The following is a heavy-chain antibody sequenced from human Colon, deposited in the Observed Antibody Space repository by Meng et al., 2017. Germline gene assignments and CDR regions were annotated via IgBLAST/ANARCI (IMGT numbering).Heavy chain of an antibody. J-gene: IGHJ4*02. CDR2: IDSDSTT. CDR1: GFTFSDSY. Sequence: QVQLGGSGGGLVQPGGTLRLPWSASGFTFSDSYTSWIRQAPGKGLEWVSYIDSDSTTYYADSVKGRFTISRDNAKKSLYLQMSSLRVEDTAVYYCASGKSGFDYWGQGALVTVSS. V-gene: IGHV3-11*01. D-gene: IGHD2-8*02. CDR3: ASGKSGFDY.